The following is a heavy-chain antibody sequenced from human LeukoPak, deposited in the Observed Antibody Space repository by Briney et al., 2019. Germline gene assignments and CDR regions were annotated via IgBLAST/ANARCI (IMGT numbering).Heavy chain of an antibody. V-gene: IGHV3-11*01. J-gene: IGHJ4*02. CDR2: ISSSGSTI. CDR3: AKTIRFLEWLSYFDY. D-gene: IGHD3-3*01. Sequence: GGSLRLSCAASGFTFSDYYMSWIRQAPGKGLEWVSYISSSGSTIYYADSVKGRFTISRDNAKNSLYLQMNSLRAEDTAVYYCAKTIRFLEWLSYFDYWGQGTLVTVSS. CDR1: GFTFSDYY.